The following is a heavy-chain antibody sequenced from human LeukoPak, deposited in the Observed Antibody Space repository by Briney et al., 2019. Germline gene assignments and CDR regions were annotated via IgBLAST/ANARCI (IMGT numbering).Heavy chain of an antibody. CDR2: ISGSGGST. J-gene: IGHJ4*02. Sequence: GGSLRLSCAASGFTFSNAWMSWVRQAPGKGLEWVSAISGSGGSTYYADSVKGRFTISRDNSKNTLYLQMNSLRAEDTAVYYCATPDYGYFDYWGQGTLVTVSS. CDR1: GFTFSNAW. CDR3: ATPDYGYFDY. D-gene: IGHD3-10*01. V-gene: IGHV3-23*01.